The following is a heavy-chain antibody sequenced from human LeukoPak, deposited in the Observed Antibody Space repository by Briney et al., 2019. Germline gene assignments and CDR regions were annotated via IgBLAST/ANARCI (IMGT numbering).Heavy chain of an antibody. V-gene: IGHV3-30*18. CDR1: GFTFSSYG. CDR3: AKPRNVAAAGFDY. J-gene: IGHJ4*02. D-gene: IGHD6-13*01. CDR2: ISYDGSNK. Sequence: PGGSLRLSCAASGFTFSSYGMHWVRQAPGKGLEWVAVISYDGSNKYYADSVKGRFTISRDNSKNTLYLQMNSLRPEDTAVYYCAKPRNVAAAGFDYWGQGTPVTVSS.